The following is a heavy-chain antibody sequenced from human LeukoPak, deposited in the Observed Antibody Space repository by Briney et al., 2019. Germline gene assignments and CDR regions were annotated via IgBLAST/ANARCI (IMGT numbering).Heavy chain of an antibody. CDR3: ARHLPNYGQDY. V-gene: IGHV4-59*08. CDR1: GGSISSYY. Sequence: PSETLSLTCTVSGGSISSYYWSWIRRPPGKGLEWIGYIYYSGSTNYNPSLKSRVTISVDTSKNQFSLKLSSVTAADTAVYYCARHLPNYGQDYWGQGTLVTVSS. J-gene: IGHJ4*02. CDR2: IYYSGST. D-gene: IGHD4-17*01.